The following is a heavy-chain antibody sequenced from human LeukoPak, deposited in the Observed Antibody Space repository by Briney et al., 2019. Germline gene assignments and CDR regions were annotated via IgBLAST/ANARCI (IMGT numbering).Heavy chain of an antibody. CDR2: IYHSGST. V-gene: IGHV4-30-2*01. CDR1: GGSVSSGSYY. CDR3: ARGEDPTDYAFDY. J-gene: IGHJ4*02. Sequence: SETLSLTCTVSGGSVSSGSYYWSWIRQPPGKGLEWIGYIYHSGSTYYNPSLKSRVTISVDRSKNQFSLKLSSVTAADTAVYYCARGEDPTDYAFDYWGQGTLVTVSS. D-gene: IGHD4-17*01.